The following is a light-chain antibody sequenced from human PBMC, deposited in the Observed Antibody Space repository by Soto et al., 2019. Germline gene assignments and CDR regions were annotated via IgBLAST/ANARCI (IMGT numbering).Light chain of an antibody. CDR3: CSYAATLYV. J-gene: IGLJ1*01. CDR1: SSDVGGYNY. V-gene: IGLV2-11*01. CDR2: DVS. Sequence: QSVLTQPRSVSGSPGQSVTISCTGTSSDVGGYNYVSWYQQHPGKAPKLMIYDVSKRPSGVPDRFSGSKSGNTASLTISGLQAEDEADYYCCSYAATLYVFGTGTKLTVL.